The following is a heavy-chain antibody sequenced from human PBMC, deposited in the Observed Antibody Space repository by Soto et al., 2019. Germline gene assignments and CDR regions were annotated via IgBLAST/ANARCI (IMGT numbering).Heavy chain of an antibody. D-gene: IGHD6-19*01. CDR1: GFTFRNYA. Sequence: GGSLRLSCAASGFTFRNYAMTWARQAPGKGLEWVSSLLRSGSSAYYADSVRGRFTISSDTSANSLYLQMDNLRAEDTAIYYCARGSDSSGWTGDDAFDIWGQGTMVTVSS. CDR3: ARGSDSSGWTGDDAFDI. J-gene: IGHJ3*02. CDR2: LLRSGSSA. V-gene: IGHV3-23*01.